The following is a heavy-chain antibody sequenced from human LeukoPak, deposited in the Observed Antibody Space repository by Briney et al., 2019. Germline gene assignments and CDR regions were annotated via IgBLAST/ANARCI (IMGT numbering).Heavy chain of an antibody. CDR3: ARQPEEADGYSYGSDYYYMDV. D-gene: IGHD5-18*01. J-gene: IGHJ6*03. V-gene: IGHV4-59*08. Sequence: SETLSLTCTVSGGSISSYYWSWIRQPPGKGLEWIGYIYYSGSTNYNPSLKSRVTISVDTSKNQFSLKLSSVTAADTAVYYCARQPEEADGYSYGSDYYYMDVWGKGTTVTVSS. CDR2: IYYSGST. CDR1: GGSISSYY.